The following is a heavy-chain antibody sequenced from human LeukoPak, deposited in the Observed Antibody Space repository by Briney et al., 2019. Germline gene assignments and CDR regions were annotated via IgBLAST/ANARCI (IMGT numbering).Heavy chain of an antibody. D-gene: IGHD6-25*01. CDR3: TTGPIAADYYYYYMDV. V-gene: IGHV3-15*01. CDR2: IKSKTDGGTT. Sequence: GGSLRLSCAASGFTFSNAWMSWVRQAPGKGLEWVGRIKSKTDGGTTDYAAPVKGRFTISRDDSKNTLYLQMNSLKTEDTAVYYCTTGPIAADYYYYYMDVWGKGTTVTVSS. CDR1: GFTFSNAW. J-gene: IGHJ6*03.